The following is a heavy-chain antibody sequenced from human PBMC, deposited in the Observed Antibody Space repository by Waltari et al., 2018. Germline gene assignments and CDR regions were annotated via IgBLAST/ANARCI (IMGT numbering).Heavy chain of an antibody. Sequence: EVQLVESGGGLVKPGGSLRLSCAASGLSFSDYSMNWVRQAPGRGLEWVSSISSNGAYTHYADSVKGRFTISRDNAKNSLFLQMNSLRAEDTAMYYCATGGWGFYLGYWGQGTVVTVSS. V-gene: IGHV3-21*02. CDR2: ISSNGAYT. D-gene: IGHD7-27*01. CDR1: GLSFSDYS. J-gene: IGHJ4*02. CDR3: ATGGWGFYLGY.